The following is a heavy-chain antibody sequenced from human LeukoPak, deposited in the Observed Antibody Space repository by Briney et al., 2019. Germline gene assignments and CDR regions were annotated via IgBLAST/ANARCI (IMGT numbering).Heavy chain of an antibody. CDR3: ARDPYSGSYGNYYYYFMGV. Sequence: GGSLRLSCAASGFTFDDYAMHWVRQAPGKGLEWVSGISWNSGSIGYADSVKGRFTISRDNAKNSLYLQMNSLRAEDTAVYYCARDPYSGSYGNYYYYFMGVWGKGTTVTISS. CDR2: ISWNSGSI. V-gene: IGHV3-9*01. J-gene: IGHJ6*03. CDR1: GFTFDDYA. D-gene: IGHD1-26*01.